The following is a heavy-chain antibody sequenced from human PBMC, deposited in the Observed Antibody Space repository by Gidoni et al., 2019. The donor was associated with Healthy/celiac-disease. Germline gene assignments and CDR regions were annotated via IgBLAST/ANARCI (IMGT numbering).Heavy chain of an antibody. J-gene: IGHJ6*02. CDR1: GFTFSSYS. Sequence: EVQLVESGGGLVKPGGSLRLSCAASGFTFSSYSMNWVRQAPGKGLEWVSSISSSSSYIYYADSVKGRFTISRDNAKNSLYLQMNSLRAEDTAVYYCARDNGQWLVYYYGMDVWGQGTTVTVSS. D-gene: IGHD6-19*01. CDR3: ARDNGQWLVYYYGMDV. CDR2: ISSSSSYI. V-gene: IGHV3-21*01.